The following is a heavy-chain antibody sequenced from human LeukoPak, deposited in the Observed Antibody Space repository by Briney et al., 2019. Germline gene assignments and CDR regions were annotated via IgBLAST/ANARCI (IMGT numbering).Heavy chain of an antibody. CDR1: GYTFINNW. Sequence: ASVKVSCKASGYTFINNWMHWVRQAPGQGLEWIGLINPTGTGTLYAQKFQGRVAMTRDMSTSTDYMELSSLRSEDTAVYYCARVVDTAMVLNLDYWGQGTLVTVSS. J-gene: IGHJ4*02. CDR2: INPTGTGT. V-gene: IGHV1-46*01. CDR3: ARVVDTAMVLNLDY. D-gene: IGHD5-18*01.